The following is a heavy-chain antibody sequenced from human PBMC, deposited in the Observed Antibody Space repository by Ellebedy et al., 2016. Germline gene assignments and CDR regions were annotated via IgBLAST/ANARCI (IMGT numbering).Heavy chain of an antibody. CDR1: GFTFTDHA. CDR3: ARGKRGVDGFDE. CDR2: ISHDGTIK. Sequence: GGSLRLSCAASGFTFTDHAMSWVRQAPGKGLEWVSLISHDGTIKYYGDSVRGRFTISRDDARGTVTLQMNSLRLEDTALYRCARGKRGVDGFDEWGQGTMVTVSS. V-gene: IGHV3-30*14. J-gene: IGHJ3*01. D-gene: IGHD3-10*01.